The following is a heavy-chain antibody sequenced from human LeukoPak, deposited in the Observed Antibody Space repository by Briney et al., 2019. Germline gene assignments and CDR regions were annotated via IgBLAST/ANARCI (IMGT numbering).Heavy chain of an antibody. CDR2: ISASGRTT. CDR1: GVPFNHYS. CDR3: ASQSSSGSTRAPDF. D-gene: IGHD6-25*01. J-gene: IGHJ4*02. V-gene: IGHV3-48*01. Sequence: GGSLRLSCAASGVPFNHYSLNWVRQPPGKGLEWISYISASGRTTYYADSVKGRFTISRDHATLYLHMDTLRSEDTALYYCASQSSSGSTRAPDFWGLGNLVTVSS.